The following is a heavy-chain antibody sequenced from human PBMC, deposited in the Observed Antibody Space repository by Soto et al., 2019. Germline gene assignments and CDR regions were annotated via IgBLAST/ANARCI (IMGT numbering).Heavy chain of an antibody. V-gene: IGHV1-46*01. CDR2: INPGYPAGIST. Sequence: CKASGHTLATFFMHCVRQAPGQGLEWMGVINPGYPAGISTTYAQKFQGRVTMTTDTSTSTVHMELSRLRSDDKAVYYCETEAIVAGATTGMDVWGQGTTVTVYS. CDR3: ETEAIVAGATTGMDV. D-gene: IGHD1-26*01. CDR1: GHTLATFF. J-gene: IGHJ6*02.